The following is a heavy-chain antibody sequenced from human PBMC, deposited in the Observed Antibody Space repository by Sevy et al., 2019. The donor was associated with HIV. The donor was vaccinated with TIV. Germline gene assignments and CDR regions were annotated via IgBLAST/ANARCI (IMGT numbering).Heavy chain of an antibody. CDR2: INHSGST. Sequence: SETLSLTCAVYGGSFSGYYWSWIRQPPGKGLEWIGEINHSGSTNYNPSLKSRVTISVDTSKNQFSLTLSSVTAADTAVYYCARHCSSTSCSHAFDIWGQGTMVTVSS. CDR1: GGSFSGYY. D-gene: IGHD2-2*01. V-gene: IGHV4-34*01. J-gene: IGHJ3*02. CDR3: ARHCSSTSCSHAFDI.